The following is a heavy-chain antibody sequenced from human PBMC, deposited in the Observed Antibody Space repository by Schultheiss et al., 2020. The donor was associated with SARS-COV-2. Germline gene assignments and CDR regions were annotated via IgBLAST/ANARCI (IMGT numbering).Heavy chain of an antibody. D-gene: IGHD6-13*01. CDR1: GGSFSGYY. CDR3: ARIIAAAGGGFDY. CDR2: INHSGST. V-gene: IGHV4-34*01. Sequence: SETLSLTCAVYGGSFSGYYWSWIRQPPGKGLEWIGEINHSGSTNYNPSLKSRVTISVDTSKNQFSLKLSSVTAADTAVYYCARIIAAAGGGFDYWGQGTLVTVSS. J-gene: IGHJ4*02.